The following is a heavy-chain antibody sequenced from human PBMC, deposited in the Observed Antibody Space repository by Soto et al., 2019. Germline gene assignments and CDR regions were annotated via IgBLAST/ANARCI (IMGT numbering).Heavy chain of an antibody. V-gene: IGHV4-30-4*01. CDR2: IYYTGKI. CDR1: GGSINSGDYY. CDR3: ARRTLFSPFDP. J-gene: IGHJ5*02. Sequence: QVQLQESGPGLVKPSQTLSLTCTVSGGSINSGDYYWGWIRQPPGKGLEWIGYIYYTGKIYHNPSLQGQVTISIDTSTNQFSLRLSSVTAADTAVYYCARRTLFSPFDPWGQGALVTVSS.